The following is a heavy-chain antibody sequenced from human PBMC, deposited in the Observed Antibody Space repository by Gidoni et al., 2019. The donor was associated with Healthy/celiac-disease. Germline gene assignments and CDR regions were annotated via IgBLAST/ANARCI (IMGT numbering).Heavy chain of an antibody. D-gene: IGHD6-19*01. Sequence: QVQLQESGPGLVKPSQTLSLTCTVSGGSISSGDYYWSWIRQPPGTGLEWIGYIYYSGSTYYNPSLKSRVTISVDTSKNQFSLKLSSVTAADTAVYYCARVRYSSGLLLSVFDYWGQGTLVTVSS. CDR1: GGSISSGDYY. CDR3: ARVRYSSGLLLSVFDY. J-gene: IGHJ4*02. CDR2: IYYSGST. V-gene: IGHV4-30-4*01.